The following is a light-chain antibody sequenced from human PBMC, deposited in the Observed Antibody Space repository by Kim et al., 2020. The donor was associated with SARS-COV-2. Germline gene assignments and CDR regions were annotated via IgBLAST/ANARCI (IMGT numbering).Light chain of an antibody. CDR1: SSDIGSYTF. CDR2: DVS. Sequence: GQSITISCTGTSSDIGSYTFVSWYQQHPGKAPNLMIYDVSRRPSGVSDRFSGSKSANTASLTISGLQAEDEADYYCSSYTSINTRIFGTGTQVTVL. V-gene: IGLV2-14*03. CDR3: SSYTSINTRI. J-gene: IGLJ1*01.